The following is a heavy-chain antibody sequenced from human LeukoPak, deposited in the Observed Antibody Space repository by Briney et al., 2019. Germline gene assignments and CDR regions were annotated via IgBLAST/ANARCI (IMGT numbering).Heavy chain of an antibody. J-gene: IGHJ4*02. V-gene: IGHV1-69*13. CDR2: IIPIFGTA. CDR3: ARALRYYSDSSGYAFDY. D-gene: IGHD3-22*01. Sequence: SVKVSCKAFGGTFSSHTISWVRQAPGQGLEWMGGIIPIFGTAKYAQKFQGRVTITADESTSTAYMELSSLRSEDTAVYYCARALRYYSDSSGYAFDYWGQGTLVTVSS. CDR1: GGTFSSHT.